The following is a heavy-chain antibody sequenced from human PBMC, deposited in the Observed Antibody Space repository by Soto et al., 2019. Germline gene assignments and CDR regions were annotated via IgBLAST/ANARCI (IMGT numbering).Heavy chain of an antibody. V-gene: IGHV1-3*01. J-gene: IGHJ4*02. CDR1: GYVFTSYT. CDR3: ARVRWCSDSKCYIYFEN. D-gene: IGHD2-15*01. Sequence: ASVQVSCKASGYVFTSYTMHWVRQAPGQRPEWMGWIDAGTGYTKYSQKFQGRVTFTRDTSATTAYMELSSLRPEDTSVYYCARVRWCSDSKCYIYFENWGQGTLVTVYS. CDR2: IDAGTGYT.